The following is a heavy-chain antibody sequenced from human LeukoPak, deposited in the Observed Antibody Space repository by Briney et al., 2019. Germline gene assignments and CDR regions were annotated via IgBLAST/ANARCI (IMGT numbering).Heavy chain of an antibody. Sequence: GGSLRLSCAASGFTFSSYWMHWVRQAPGKGLVWVARINSDGSSTSYADSVKGRFTISRDNAKNTLYLQMNSLRVEDTAVYFCGRDGYYYDSSGYVNYWGQGTPVTVSS. CDR3: GRDGYYYDSSGYVNY. V-gene: IGHV3-74*01. D-gene: IGHD3-22*01. J-gene: IGHJ4*02. CDR1: GFTFSSYW. CDR2: INSDGSST.